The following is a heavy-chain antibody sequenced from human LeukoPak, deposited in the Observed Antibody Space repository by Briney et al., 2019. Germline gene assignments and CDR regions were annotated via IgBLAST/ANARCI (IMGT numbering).Heavy chain of an antibody. CDR1: GFTFSSYG. CDR3: AKEGHGSSLDY. J-gene: IGHJ4*02. CDR2: ISYGGSNK. Sequence: PGGSLRLSCAASGFTFSSYGMHWVRQAPGKGLEWVAVISYGGSNKYYADSVKGRFTISRDNSKNTLYLQMNSLRAEDTAVYYCAKEGHGSSLDYWGQGTLVTVSS. V-gene: IGHV3-30*18. D-gene: IGHD6-13*01.